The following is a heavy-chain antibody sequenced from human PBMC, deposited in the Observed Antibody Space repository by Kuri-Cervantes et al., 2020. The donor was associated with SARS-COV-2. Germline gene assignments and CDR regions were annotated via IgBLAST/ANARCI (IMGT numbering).Heavy chain of an antibody. CDR1: GYTFTSYY. D-gene: IGHD3-3*01. CDR2: INPSGGST. V-gene: IGHV1-46*01. J-gene: IGHJ5*02. CDR3: ARGVAYFDFWRIYYTGWFDT. Sequence: ASVKVSCKASGYTFTSYYMHWVRQAPGQGLEWMGIINPSGGSTSYAQKFQGRVTMTRDTSTSTAYMELSSLRSEDTAVYYCARGVAYFDFWRIYYTGWFDTWGQGTLVTVSS.